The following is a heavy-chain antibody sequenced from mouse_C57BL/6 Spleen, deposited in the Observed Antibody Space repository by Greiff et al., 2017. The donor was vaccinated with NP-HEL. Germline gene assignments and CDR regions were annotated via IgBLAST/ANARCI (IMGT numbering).Heavy chain of an antibody. Sequence: VKLMESGAELVRPGASVTLSCKASGYTFTDYEMHWVKQTPVHGLEWIGAIDPETGGTAYNQKFKGKAILTADKSSSTAYMELRSLTSEDSAVYYCTRGEDDYYWGQGTTLTVSS. J-gene: IGHJ2*01. CDR3: TRGEDDYY. D-gene: IGHD2-4*01. CDR1: GYTFTDYE. V-gene: IGHV1-15*01. CDR2: IDPETGGT.